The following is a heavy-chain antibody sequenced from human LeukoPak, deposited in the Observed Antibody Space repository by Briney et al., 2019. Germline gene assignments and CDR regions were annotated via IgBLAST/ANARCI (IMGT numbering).Heavy chain of an antibody. Sequence: ASVKVSCKASGGTFSSYAISWVRQAPGQGLEWMGWISAYNGNTNYAQKLQGRVTMTTDTSTSTAYMELRSLRSDDTAVYYCARALRYFDWLPHRNDAFDIWGQGTMVTVSS. CDR3: ARALRYFDWLPHRNDAFDI. CDR1: GGTFSSYA. V-gene: IGHV1-18*01. D-gene: IGHD3-9*01. CDR2: ISAYNGNT. J-gene: IGHJ3*02.